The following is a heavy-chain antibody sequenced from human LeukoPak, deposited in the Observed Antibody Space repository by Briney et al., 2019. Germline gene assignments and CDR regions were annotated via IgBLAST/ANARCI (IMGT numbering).Heavy chain of an antibody. CDR3: ARDRRNFDVDY. J-gene: IGHJ4*02. CDR1: GGSISSGGYS. CDR2: IYHSGST. V-gene: IGHV4-30-2*01. Sequence: PSETLSLTCAVSGGSISSGGYSWSWIRQPPGKGLEWIGYIYHSGSTYYNPSLKSRVTISVDRSKNQFSLKLSSVTAADTAVYYCARDRRNFDVDYWGQGTLVTVSS. D-gene: IGHD3-9*01.